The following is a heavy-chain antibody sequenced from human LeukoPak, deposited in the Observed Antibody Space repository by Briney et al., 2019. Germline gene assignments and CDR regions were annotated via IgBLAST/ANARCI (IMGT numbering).Heavy chain of an antibody. CDR3: ARENNGSGYDYDNYYFDY. CDR2: ISSSSSTI. V-gene: IGHV3-48*01. D-gene: IGHD5-12*01. CDR1: GFTFSSYS. Sequence: GGSLRLSCAASGFTFSSYSMNWVRQAPGKGLEWVSYISSSSSTIYYADSVKGRFTISRDNAKNSLYLQMNSLRAEDTAVYYCARENNGSGYDYDNYYFDYWGQGTLVTVSS. J-gene: IGHJ4*02.